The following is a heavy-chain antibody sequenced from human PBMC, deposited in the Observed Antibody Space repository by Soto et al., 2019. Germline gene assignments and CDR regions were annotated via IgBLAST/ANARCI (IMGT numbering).Heavy chain of an antibody. CDR1: GFTFRNYN. CDR3: ARDIASPGGDYFDS. J-gene: IGHJ4*02. CDR2: ISTGGAYM. V-gene: IGHV3-21*06. Sequence: EVQLVESGGGLVKAGGSLRLFCTASGFTFRNYNMNWVRQAPGKGLEWVSSISTGGAYMFYSDSVKGRITISRDNAQNSLFLQIDSLRAEDTAVYYCARDIASPGGDYFDSWGQGTLVTVSS. D-gene: IGHD2-21*01.